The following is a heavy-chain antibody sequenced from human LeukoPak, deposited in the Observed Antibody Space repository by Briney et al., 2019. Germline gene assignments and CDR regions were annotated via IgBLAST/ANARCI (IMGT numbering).Heavy chain of an antibody. CDR1: GFSFSSFA. CDR3: TKDPNGDYIGAFDP. J-gene: IGHJ5*02. Sequence: GGSLRLSCAASGFSFSSFAMTWVRQAPGKELEWVSSITGGHYATYNTDSVKGRFTISRDNAKNTLYLQMNSLRADDTAIYYCTKDPNGDYIGAFDPWGQGTLVTVSS. V-gene: IGHV3-23*01. CDR2: ITGGHYAT. D-gene: IGHD4-17*01.